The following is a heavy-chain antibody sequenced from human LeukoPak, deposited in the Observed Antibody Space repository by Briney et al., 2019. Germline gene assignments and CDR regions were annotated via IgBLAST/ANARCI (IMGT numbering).Heavy chain of an antibody. CDR2: IYSSGST. CDR1: GGSISGYY. V-gene: IGHV4-4*07. D-gene: IGHD3-10*01. J-gene: IGHJ2*01. CDR3: ARSAITMVRGLIIRGWYFDL. Sequence: SETLSLTCTVSGGSISGYYWSWIRQPAGKGLEWIGRIYSSGSTNYNPSLKGRVTMSVDTSKNQFSLKLSSVTAADTAMYYCARSAITMVRGLIIRGWYFDLWGRGTLVTVSS.